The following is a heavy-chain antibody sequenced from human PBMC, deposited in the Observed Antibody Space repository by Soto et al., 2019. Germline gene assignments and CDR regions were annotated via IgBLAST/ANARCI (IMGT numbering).Heavy chain of an antibody. CDR1: GYTFTSYY. J-gene: IGHJ6*02. D-gene: IGHD2-15*01. V-gene: IGHV1-46*01. CDR2: INPSGGST. CDR3: AREINDYSPRGYYYYGMDV. Sequence: ASVKVSCKASGYTFTSYYMHWVRQAPGQGLEWMGIINPSGGSTSYAQKFQGRVTMTRDASTSTVYMELSSLRSEDTAVYYCAREINDYSPRGYYYYGMDVWGQGTTVTVSS.